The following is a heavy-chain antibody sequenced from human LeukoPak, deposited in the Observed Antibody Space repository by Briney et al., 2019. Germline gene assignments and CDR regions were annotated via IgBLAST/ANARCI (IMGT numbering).Heavy chain of an antibody. CDR1: GLTFSISA. D-gene: IGHD4-11*01. V-gene: IGHV3-23*01. CDR2: ISGSGGGRSCSNT. CDR3: AKDYSNPAVY. Sequence: GGPLRLSCAASGLTFSISAMSWVRHAPGEGLEWVSDISGSGGGRSCSNTYYADSVKGRFTISRDHSKNTPYLQMNSLRAEDTAICYCAKDYSNPAVYWGQGTLVTVSS. J-gene: IGHJ4*02.